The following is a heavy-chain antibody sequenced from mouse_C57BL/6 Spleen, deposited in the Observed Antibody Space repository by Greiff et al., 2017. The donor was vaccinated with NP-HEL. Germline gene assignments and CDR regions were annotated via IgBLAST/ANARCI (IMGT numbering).Heavy chain of an antibody. J-gene: IGHJ4*01. CDR1: GYTFTSYW. V-gene: IGHV1-61*01. Sequence: QVQLQQPGAELVRPGSSVKLSCKASGYTFTSYWMDWVKQRPGQGLEWIGNIYPSDSATHYNQKFKDKATLTVDKSSSTAYMQLSSLTSEDSAVYYCARYYYAMDYWGQGTSVTVSS. CDR2: IYPSDSAT. CDR3: ARYYYAMDY.